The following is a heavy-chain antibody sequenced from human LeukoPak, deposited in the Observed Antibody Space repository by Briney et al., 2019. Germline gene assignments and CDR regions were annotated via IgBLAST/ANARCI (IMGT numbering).Heavy chain of an antibody. V-gene: IGHV1-46*01. CDR2: INPSGGST. CDR3: ARSGRGVDSFYFYMDV. J-gene: IGHJ6*03. CDR1: GYTFTSYY. Sequence: ASVKVSCKASGYTFTSYYMHWVRQAPGQGLEWMGIINPSGGSTSYAQKFQGRVTMTRDTSTSTVYMELSSLRSEDTAVYYCARSGRGVDSFYFYMDVWGKGTTVTVSS. D-gene: IGHD3-10*01.